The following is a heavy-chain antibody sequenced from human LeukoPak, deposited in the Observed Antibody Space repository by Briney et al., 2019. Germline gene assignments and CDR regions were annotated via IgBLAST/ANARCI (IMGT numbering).Heavy chain of an antibody. CDR3: AKTSVGEGRIIGSGYFDN. CDR2: ISGSGTVT. CDR1: GFTFSNHA. J-gene: IGHJ4*02. V-gene: IGHV3-23*01. D-gene: IGHD2-15*01. Sequence: AGSLRLSCAASGFTFSNHAMNWVRQAPGKGLEWVSIISGSGTVTYYADSVKGRFTISRDNSKNTLYLQMNSLRAEDTAVYYCAKTSVGEGRIIGSGYFDNWGQGTLVTVSS.